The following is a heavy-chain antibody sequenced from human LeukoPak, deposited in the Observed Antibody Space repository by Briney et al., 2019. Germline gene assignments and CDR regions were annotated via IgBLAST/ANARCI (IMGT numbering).Heavy chain of an antibody. J-gene: IGHJ4*02. V-gene: IGHV3-30-3*01. CDR3: ARDPILVRGYFDY. D-gene: IGHD3-10*01. Sequence: PGKSLRLSCAVSGFTFSNYAIHWVRQAPGKGLEWVALISFDGSNKYYADSVKGRFTISRDNSENTLHLQMNSLRPEDTAIYYCARDPILVRGYFDYWGQGTLVTVSS. CDR1: GFTFSNYA. CDR2: ISFDGSNK.